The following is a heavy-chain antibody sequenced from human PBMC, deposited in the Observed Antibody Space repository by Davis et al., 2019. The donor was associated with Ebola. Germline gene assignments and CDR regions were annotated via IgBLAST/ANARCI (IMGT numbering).Heavy chain of an antibody. CDR3: ARDYGSNFNFFDP. J-gene: IGHJ5*02. D-gene: IGHD6-13*01. V-gene: IGHV4-31*03. Sequence: SETLSLTCTVSGGSLISGGYYWSWIRQRPGKGLEWIGYIYYTGKTYYNPSPESRLTMSVDTSKNQFSLKLTSVTVADTAVYYCARDYGSNFNFFDPWGQGTLVTVSS. CDR1: GGSLISGGYY. CDR2: IYYTGKT.